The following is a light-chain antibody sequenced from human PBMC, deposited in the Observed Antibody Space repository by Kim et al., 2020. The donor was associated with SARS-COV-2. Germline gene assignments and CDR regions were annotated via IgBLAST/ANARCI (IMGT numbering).Light chain of an antibody. CDR2: YDS. V-gene: IGLV3-21*04. Sequence: SYELTQPPSVSVAPGKTARIPCGGNNIGSKTVHWYQQKPGQAPVLVIYYDSDRPSGIPERFSGSNSGNTATLTISRVEAGDEADYYCQVWDSSSDHRVVGTGTKVTVL. CDR3: QVWDSSSDHRV. J-gene: IGLJ1*01. CDR1: NIGSKT.